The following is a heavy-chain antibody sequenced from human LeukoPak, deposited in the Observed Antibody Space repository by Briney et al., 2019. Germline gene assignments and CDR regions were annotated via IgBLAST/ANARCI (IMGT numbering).Heavy chain of an antibody. D-gene: IGHD3-3*01. V-gene: IGHV1-18*01. Sequence: ASVKASCKASGYTFTSYGISWVRQAPGQGLEWMGWISAYNGNTNYAQKLQGRVTMTTDTSTSTAYMELRSLRSDDTAVYYCARSHDYYDFWSGYSSSYWYFDLWGRGTLVTVSS. CDR1: GYTFTSYG. CDR2: ISAYNGNT. J-gene: IGHJ2*01. CDR3: ARSHDYYDFWSGYSSSYWYFDL.